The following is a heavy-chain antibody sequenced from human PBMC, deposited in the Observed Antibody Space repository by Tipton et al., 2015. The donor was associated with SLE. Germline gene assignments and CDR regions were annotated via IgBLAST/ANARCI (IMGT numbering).Heavy chain of an antibody. CDR2: INHSGSA. Sequence: LRLSCSVYGGSFSGYNWNWIRQPPGKGLEWIGQINHSGSANYSPSLKSRVTISVDTSKNQFSLNLNSVTAADTAVYYCARGTGITDDWGQGTLVTVSS. V-gene: IGHV4-34*01. J-gene: IGHJ4*02. D-gene: IGHD1/OR15-1a*01. CDR3: ARGTGITDD. CDR1: GGSFSGYN.